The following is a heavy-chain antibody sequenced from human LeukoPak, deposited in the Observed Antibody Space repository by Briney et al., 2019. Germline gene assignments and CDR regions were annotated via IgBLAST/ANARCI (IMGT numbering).Heavy chain of an antibody. Sequence: PGGSLRLSCAASGFTFSSYSMNWVRQAPGKGLEWVSSISSSSSYIYYVDSVKGRFTISRDNAKNSLYLQMNSLRAEDTAVYYCARAVTTVFDYWGQGTLVTVSS. CDR3: ARAVTTVFDY. V-gene: IGHV3-21*01. CDR1: GFTFSSYS. CDR2: ISSSSSYI. D-gene: IGHD4-17*01. J-gene: IGHJ4*02.